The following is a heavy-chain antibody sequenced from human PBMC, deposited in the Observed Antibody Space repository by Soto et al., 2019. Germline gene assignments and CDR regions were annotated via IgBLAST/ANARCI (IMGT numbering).Heavy chain of an antibody. CDR2: IWYDGSNK. V-gene: IGHV3-33*01. D-gene: IGHD3-22*01. CDR1: GFTFSSYG. J-gene: IGHJ1*01. CDR3: ARGVVADSSGYAEYFQH. Sequence: GSLRLSCAASGFTFSSYGMHRVRQAPGKGLEWVAVIWYDGSNKYYADSVKGRFTISRDNSKNTLYLQMNSLRAEDTAVYYCARGVVADSSGYAEYFQHWGQGTLVTVSS.